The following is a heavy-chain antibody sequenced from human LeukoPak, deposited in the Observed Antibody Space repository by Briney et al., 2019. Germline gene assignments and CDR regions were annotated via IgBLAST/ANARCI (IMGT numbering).Heavy chain of an antibody. Sequence: GGSLRLSCAASGFTFSSYAMHWVRQAPGKGLEYVSAISSNGGSTYYANSVKGRFTISRDNSKNTLYLQMGSLRAEDMAVYYCARDALVVVAATPSSPNWFDPWGQGTPVTVSS. D-gene: IGHD2-15*01. J-gene: IGHJ5*02. CDR3: ARDALVVVAATPSSPNWFDP. CDR1: GFTFSSYA. V-gene: IGHV3-64*01. CDR2: ISSNGGST.